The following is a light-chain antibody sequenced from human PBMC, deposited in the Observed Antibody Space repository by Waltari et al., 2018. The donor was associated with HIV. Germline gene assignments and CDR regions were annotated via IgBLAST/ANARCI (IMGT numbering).Light chain of an antibody. J-gene: IGKJ3*01. CDR1: QGISNY. CDR2: VAS. CDR3: QKYNSAPPGIT. Sequence: DIQMTQSPSSLSASVGDRVTITCRASQGISNYLAWYQQKPGKVPKLLIYVASTLQSGVPSRFSGSVSGTDFTLTISSLQPEDVATYYCQKYNSAPPGITFGPGTKVDIK. V-gene: IGKV1-27*01.